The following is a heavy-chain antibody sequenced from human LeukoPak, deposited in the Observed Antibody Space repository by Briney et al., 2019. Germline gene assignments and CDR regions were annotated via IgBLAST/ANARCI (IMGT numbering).Heavy chain of an antibody. CDR3: ARDRFYRGYWRPTRSGY. J-gene: IGHJ4*02. CDR2: ISAYNGNT. V-gene: IGHV1-18*01. CDR1: GYTFTSYG. D-gene: IGHD1-26*01. Sequence: ASVKLSCKASGYTFTSYGISWVRQAPGQGLEWMGWISAYNGNTNYAQKLQGRVTMTTDTSTSTDYMELRSLRSDDTAVYYCARDRFYRGYWRPTRSGYWGQGTLVTVSS.